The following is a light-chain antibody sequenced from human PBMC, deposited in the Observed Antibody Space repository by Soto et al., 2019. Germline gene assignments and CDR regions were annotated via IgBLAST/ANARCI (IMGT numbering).Light chain of an antibody. CDR1: ESISRH. Sequence: DIQMTQSPSSLSASVGDRVTITCRASESISRHLNWYQQKPGKAPNLLIYAASSLQNGVPSRFSGSGSGTDFTLTISNLQPEDFATYYCQQSYSTLSITFGDGTRLEIK. CDR2: AAS. J-gene: IGKJ5*01. V-gene: IGKV1-39*01. CDR3: QQSYSTLSIT.